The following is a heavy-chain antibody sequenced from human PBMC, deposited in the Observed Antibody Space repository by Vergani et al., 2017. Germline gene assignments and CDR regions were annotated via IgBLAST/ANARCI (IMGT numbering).Heavy chain of an antibody. V-gene: IGHV3-15*01. J-gene: IGHJ6*03. CDR2: IKSKTDGGTI. CDR3: TLLQIEPNYYYYYMDV. D-gene: IGHD5-24*01. CDR1: GFTFSNAW. Sequence: EVQLVESGGGLVKPGGSLRLSCAASGFTFSNAWMSWVRQAPGKGVEWVGRIKSKTDGGTIDYAAPVKGRFTISRDDSKNTLYMQMNRLKTEDTAVYYCTLLQIEPNYYYYYMDVWGKGTTVTGS.